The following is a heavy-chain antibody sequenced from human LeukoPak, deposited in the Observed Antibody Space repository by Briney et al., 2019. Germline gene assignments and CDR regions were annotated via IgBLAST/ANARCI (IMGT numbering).Heavy chain of an antibody. J-gene: IGHJ4*02. Sequence: PGGSLRLSCAASGFTFSNYDMHWVRQPTGKGLEWVSGIGTAGDTFYPGSVKGRFTISRENAKNSLFLQMNNLRAGDTAVYYCAKAPRYSSSSYWGQGTLVTVSS. V-gene: IGHV3-13*01. D-gene: IGHD6-6*01. CDR2: IGTAGDT. CDR3: AKAPRYSSSSY. CDR1: GFTFSNYD.